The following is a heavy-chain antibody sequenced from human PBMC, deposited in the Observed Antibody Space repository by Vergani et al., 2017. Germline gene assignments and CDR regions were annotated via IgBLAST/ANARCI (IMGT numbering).Heavy chain of an antibody. Sequence: QVQLVQSGAEVKKPGSSVKVSCKASGGTFSSYVISWVRQAPGQGLEWMGGIIPIFGTANYAQKFQGRVTITADESTSTAYMELSSLRSEDTAVYYCARGRMVRGVIREPYYYYYYYMDVWGKGTTVTVSS. CDR1: GGTFSSYV. CDR3: ARGRMVRGVIREPYYYYYYYMDV. V-gene: IGHV1-69*01. D-gene: IGHD3-10*01. J-gene: IGHJ6*03. CDR2: IIPIFGTA.